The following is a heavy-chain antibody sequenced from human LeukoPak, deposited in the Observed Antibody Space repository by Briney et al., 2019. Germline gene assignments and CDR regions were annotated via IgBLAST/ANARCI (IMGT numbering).Heavy chain of an antibody. Sequence: QPGGSLRLSCAASGFTFSSYSMNWVRQAPGKGLEWVSYISSSSSTIYYADSVKGRFTISRDNAKNSLYLQMNSLRAEDTAVYYCARDEPSRGSYFLGFDYWGQGTLVTVSS. CDR1: GFTFSSYS. J-gene: IGHJ4*02. D-gene: IGHD1-26*01. V-gene: IGHV3-48*01. CDR3: ARDEPSRGSYFLGFDY. CDR2: ISSSSSTI.